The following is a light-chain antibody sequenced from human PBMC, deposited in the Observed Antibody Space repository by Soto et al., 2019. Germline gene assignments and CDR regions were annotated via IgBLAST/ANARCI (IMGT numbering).Light chain of an antibody. V-gene: IGKV3-15*01. J-gene: IGKJ4*01. Sequence: EIVMTQSPATLSVSPGERATLSGRASQSVSSNLAWYQQKPGQAPRLLIYGASTRATGISARFSGSGSGTEFTLTISSLQSEDFEVYYCQQYNNWPLTFGGGTKVEIK. CDR2: GAS. CDR3: QQYNNWPLT. CDR1: QSVSSN.